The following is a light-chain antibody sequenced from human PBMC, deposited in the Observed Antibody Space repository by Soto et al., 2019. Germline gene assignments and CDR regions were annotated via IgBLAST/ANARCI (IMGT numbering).Light chain of an antibody. Sequence: QSVLTQPASVSGSPGQSITISCTGTSSDVGGYEYVSWYQHHPGKAPKLMIYEVSNRPSGVSHRFSGSKSGNTASLTISGLKAEAGADYYCSSYTTANTYVFGPGTKVTAL. CDR2: EVS. J-gene: IGLJ1*01. V-gene: IGLV2-14*01. CDR3: SSYTTANTYV. CDR1: SSDVGGYEY.